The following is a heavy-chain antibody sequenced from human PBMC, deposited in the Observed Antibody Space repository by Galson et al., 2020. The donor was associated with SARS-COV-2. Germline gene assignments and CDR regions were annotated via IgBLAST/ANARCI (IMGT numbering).Heavy chain of an antibody. J-gene: IGHJ4*02. CDR1: GFTFDDYA. D-gene: IGHD6-13*01. CDR2: IRSKTYGRTT. Sequence: SCTASGFTFDDYAMGWFRQGPGKGLEWVSFIRSKTYGRTTEYAASVKGRFTISRDDSKSIVYLEMNSLTTEDTGVYYCTRDRGAAGSTAGYWGQGTQVTVSS. V-gene: IGHV3-49*03. CDR3: TRDRGAAGSTAGY.